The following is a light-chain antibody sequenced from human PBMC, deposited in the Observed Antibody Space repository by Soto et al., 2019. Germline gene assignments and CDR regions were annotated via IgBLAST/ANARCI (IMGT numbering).Light chain of an antibody. CDR3: ASYTSAGIRG. J-gene: IGLJ2*01. Sequence: QSALTQPASVSASPGQSITISCTGTNSDIGAYNSVSWYQQHPGKAPQLLIYDVSYRPSGVSSRFSASKSGNTASLPISGLQADDDAEYYCASYTSAGIRGFGGGTNLTVL. V-gene: IGLV2-14*03. CDR2: DVS. CDR1: NSDIGAYNS.